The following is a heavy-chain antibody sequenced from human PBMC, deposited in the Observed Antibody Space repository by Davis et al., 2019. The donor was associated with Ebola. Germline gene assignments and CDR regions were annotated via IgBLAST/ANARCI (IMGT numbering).Heavy chain of an antibody. D-gene: IGHD1-26*01. J-gene: IGHJ5*02. CDR3: ASRILGDTADP. V-gene: IGHV3-21*01. CDR1: GFTFSTYT. Sequence: PGGFLRLSCAASGFTFSTYTMNWVRQAPGKGLEWVSSITRTSGYIYYADSVKGRFTISRDNAKNSLYLQMNSLRAEDTAVYYCASRILGDTADPWGQGTLVTVSS. CDR2: ITRTSGYI.